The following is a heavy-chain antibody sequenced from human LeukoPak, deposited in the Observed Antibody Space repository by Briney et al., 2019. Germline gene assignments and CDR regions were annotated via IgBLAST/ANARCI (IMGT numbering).Heavy chain of an antibody. CDR1: GFTFTNAW. J-gene: IGHJ4*02. Sequence: GGSLRLSCAASGFTFTNAWMNWVRQAPGKGLEWMGRIKSKTDGGTTDYAAPVKGRFTISRDDSKNTVYLQVNSLKTEDTAVYYCITRYSWGQGTLVTVSS. V-gene: IGHV3-15*01. CDR2: IKSKTDGGTT. CDR3: ITRYS.